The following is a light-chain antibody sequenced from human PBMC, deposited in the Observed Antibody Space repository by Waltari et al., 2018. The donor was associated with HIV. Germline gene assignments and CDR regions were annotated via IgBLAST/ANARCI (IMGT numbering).Light chain of an antibody. J-gene: IGKJ4*01. CDR1: QGISNY. Sequence: DTQMTQSPSSLSASAGDRVTITCRASQGISNYLAWYQQKPGKIPKLLIYAASTLKSGVPSRFSGSGSGTDFTLTISSLQPEDVATYYCQKYNSAPLTFGGGTKVEIK. CDR3: QKYNSAPLT. CDR2: AAS. V-gene: IGKV1-27*01.